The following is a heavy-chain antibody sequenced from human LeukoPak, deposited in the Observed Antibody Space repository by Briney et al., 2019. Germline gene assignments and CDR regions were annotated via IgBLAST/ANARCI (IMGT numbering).Heavy chain of an antibody. V-gene: IGHV1-18*01. D-gene: IGHD2-2*01. J-gene: IGHJ6*02. Sequence: ASVKVSRKASGYTFTSYGISWVRQAPGQGLEWMGWISAYNGNTNYAQKLQGRVTMTTDTSTSTAYMELRSLRSDDTAVYCCARDLFPNIVVVPAARRNYGMDVWGQGTTVTVSS. CDR2: ISAYNGNT. CDR1: GYTFTSYG. CDR3: ARDLFPNIVVVPAARRNYGMDV.